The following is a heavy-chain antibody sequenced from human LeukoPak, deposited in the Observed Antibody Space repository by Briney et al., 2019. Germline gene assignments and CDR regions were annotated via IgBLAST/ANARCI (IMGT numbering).Heavy chain of an antibody. D-gene: IGHD3-10*01. CDR3: AHSYYYGSGSYYNVWSDR. J-gene: IGHJ5*02. V-gene: IGHV2-5*02. CDR1: GFSLDTSGVA. CDR2: IYWDDDK. Sequence: ESGPTLVKPTQTLTLTCTFSGFSLDTSGVAVGWIRQSPGEALEWLALIYWDDDKHYSPSLKSRLTIIKDTPKNQVFLTMTNMDPVDTATYYCAHSYYYGSGSYYNVWSDRWGQGTLVTVSS.